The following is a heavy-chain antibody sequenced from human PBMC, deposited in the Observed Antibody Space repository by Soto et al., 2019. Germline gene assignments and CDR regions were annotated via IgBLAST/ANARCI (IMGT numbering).Heavy chain of an antibody. CDR2: IYHSGST. V-gene: IGHV4-38-2*02. CDR3: ARDNSGWPFDY. CDR1: GYSISSGYY. D-gene: IGHD6-19*01. Sequence: LSLTCAVSGYSISSGYYWGWIRQPPGKGLEWIGSIYHSGSTYYNPSLKSRVTISVDTSKNQFSLKLSSVTAADTAVYYCARDNSGWPFDYWGQGTLVTVSS. J-gene: IGHJ4*02.